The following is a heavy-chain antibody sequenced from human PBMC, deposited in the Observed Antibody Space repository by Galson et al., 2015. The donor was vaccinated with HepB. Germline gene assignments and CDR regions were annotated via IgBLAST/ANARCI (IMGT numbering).Heavy chain of an antibody. CDR1: GYIFTRYG. D-gene: IGHD2-2*01. CDR2: ISAYSGNT. V-gene: IGHV1-18*01. CDR3: ARILWSQLLTYYYYYYMDV. Sequence: SVKVSCKASGYIFTRYGISWVRQAPGQGLEWMGWISAYSGNTNYAQKVQGRVTMTTDTSTSTAYMELRSLRSDDTAVYYCARILWSQLLTYYYYYYMDVWGKGTTVTVSS. J-gene: IGHJ6*03.